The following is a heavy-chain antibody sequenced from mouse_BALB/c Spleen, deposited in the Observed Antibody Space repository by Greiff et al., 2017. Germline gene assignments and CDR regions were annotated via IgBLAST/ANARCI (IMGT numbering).Heavy chain of an antibody. CDR1: GYSFTGYY. Sequence: VQLQQSGPELVKPGASVKISCKASGYSFTGYYMHWVKQSHVKSLEWIGRINPYNGATSYNQNFKDKASLTVDKSSSTAYMELHSLTSEDSAVYYCARGNDYDYAMDYWGQGTSVTVSS. V-gene: IGHV1-31*01. CDR3: ARGNDYDYAMDY. CDR2: INPYNGAT. J-gene: IGHJ4*01. D-gene: IGHD2-4*01.